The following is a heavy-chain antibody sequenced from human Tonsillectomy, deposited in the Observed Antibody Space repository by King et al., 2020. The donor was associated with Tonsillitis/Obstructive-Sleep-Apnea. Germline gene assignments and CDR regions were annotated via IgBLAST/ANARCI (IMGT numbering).Heavy chain of an antibody. CDR1: GYIFISNG. D-gene: IGHD2-2*01. CDR2: ISAYNGNT. Sequence: QLVQSGAEVKKPGASVKVSCKTSGYIFISNGLSWVRQAPGQGLEWMGYISAYNGNTNYAQKFQDRATLTTDTSTSTAYMELRSLRSDDTAVYYCVRGPVIVVVPAAMTRFDSWGQGTLVTVSS. J-gene: IGHJ4*02. V-gene: IGHV1-18*01. CDR3: VRGPVIVVVPAAMTRFDS.